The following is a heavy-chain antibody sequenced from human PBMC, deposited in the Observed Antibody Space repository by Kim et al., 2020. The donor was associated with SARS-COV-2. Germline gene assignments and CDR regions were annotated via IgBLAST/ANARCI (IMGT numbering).Heavy chain of an antibody. CDR3: LTIEYAVNLYFFEY. CDR1: GFTFSSYC. CDR2: INSEASSGTS. D-gene: IGHD2-2*01. V-gene: IGHV3-49*04. Sequence: GGSLRLSCTASGFTFSSYCRNWARQAPGKGLVWVCFINSEASSGTSAYSASVQARFSSSKAESKDNPHLHMLRLKTNATAVCVRLTIEYAVNLYFFEY. J-gene: IGHJ1*01.